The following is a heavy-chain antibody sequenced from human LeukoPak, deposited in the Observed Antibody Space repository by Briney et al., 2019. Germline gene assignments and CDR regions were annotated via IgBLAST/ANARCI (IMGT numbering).Heavy chain of an antibody. CDR3: ANTYYDTSGYHYPDY. V-gene: IGHV3-30-3*01. CDR1: GFTFSAYS. D-gene: IGHD3-22*01. Sequence: GSLRLSCAASGFTFSAYSMHWVRQAPGKGLGWVAVISSDGSNKYYADSVKGRFTISRDNSKNTLYLQMNSLRAEDTAVYYCANTYYDTSGYHYPDYWGQGTLVTVSS. CDR2: ISSDGSNK. J-gene: IGHJ4*02.